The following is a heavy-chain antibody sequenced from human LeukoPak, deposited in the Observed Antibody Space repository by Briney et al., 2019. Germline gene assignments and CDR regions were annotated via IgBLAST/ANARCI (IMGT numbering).Heavy chain of an antibody. CDR1: GESIKSTSNY. D-gene: IGHD6-19*01. CDR2: IYYSTNT. J-gene: IGHJ4*02. CDR3: VRRVAGTFYFDK. V-gene: IGHV4-39*01. Sequence: SETLSLTCSVSGESIKSTSNYWAWVRQPPGKGLEWIGHIYYSTNTYYNSSLKSRLTISDDTSKNQVSLSLRSVTAADTALYFCVRRVAGTFYFDKWGEGSLVSVSS.